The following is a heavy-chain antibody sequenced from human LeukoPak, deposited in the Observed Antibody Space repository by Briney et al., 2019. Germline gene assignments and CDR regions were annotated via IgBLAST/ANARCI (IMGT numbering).Heavy chain of an antibody. Sequence: PGGPLRLSCAASGFTFSDYYMSWIRQAPGKGLEWVSYISSSSSYTNYADSVKGRFTISRDNAKNSLYLQMNSLRAEDTAVYYCARGESVTGPGRNWGQGTLVTVSS. D-gene: IGHD5/OR15-5a*01. CDR1: GFTFSDYY. V-gene: IGHV3-11*06. J-gene: IGHJ4*02. CDR3: ARGESVTGPGRN. CDR2: ISSSSSYT.